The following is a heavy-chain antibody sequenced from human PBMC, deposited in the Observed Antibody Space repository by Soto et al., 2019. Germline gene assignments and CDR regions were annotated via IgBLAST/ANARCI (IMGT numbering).Heavy chain of an antibody. J-gene: IGHJ5*02. CDR3: ARDPCYGGNSEGWFDP. V-gene: IGHV1-18*01. D-gene: IGHD4-17*01. CDR1: GYTFTSYG. CDR2: ISAYNGNT. Sequence: ASVKVSCKASGYTFTSYGISWVRQAPGQGLEWMGWISAYNGNTNYAQKLQGRVTMTTDTSTSTAYMELRSLRSDDTAVYYCARDPCYGGNSEGWFDPWGQGTLVTVSS.